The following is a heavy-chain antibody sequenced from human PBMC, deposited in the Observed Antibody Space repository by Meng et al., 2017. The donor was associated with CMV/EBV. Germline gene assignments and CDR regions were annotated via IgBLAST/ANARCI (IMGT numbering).Heavy chain of an antibody. Sequence: GESLKISCAASGFTFSSYSMNWVRQAPGKGLEWVANIKQDGSEKYYVDSVKGRFTISRDNAKNSLYLQMNSLRAEDTAVYYCARDHDYVWGSYHWGQGTLVTAPQ. CDR1: GFTFSSYS. D-gene: IGHD3-16*02. CDR3: ARDHDYVWGSYH. J-gene: IGHJ4*02. CDR2: IKQDGSEK. V-gene: IGHV3-7*01.